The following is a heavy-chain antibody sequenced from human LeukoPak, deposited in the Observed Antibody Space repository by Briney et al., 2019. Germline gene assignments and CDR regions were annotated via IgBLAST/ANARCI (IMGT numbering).Heavy chain of an antibody. V-gene: IGHV3-53*01. CDR2: IYSGGGT. Sequence: GGSLRLSCAASGLTVSSDYMSWVRQALGKGLEWVSVIYSGGGTYYAGSLKGRFTISRDSSENSLYLQMNGLRAEDTAVYYCARGGGAFCGDDCDRNFHYWGQGTLVTVS. CDR3: ARGGGAFCGDDCDRNFHY. D-gene: IGHD2-21*02. J-gene: IGHJ4*02. CDR1: GLTVSSDY.